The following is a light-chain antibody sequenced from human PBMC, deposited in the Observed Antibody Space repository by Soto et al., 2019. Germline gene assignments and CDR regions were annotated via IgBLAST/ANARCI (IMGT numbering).Light chain of an antibody. V-gene: IGKV1-27*01. CDR3: QTYDKAPWT. J-gene: IGKJ1*01. CDR1: QYIHTH. CDR2: GAS. Sequence: DIQMTQSPSSLSASVGDRVTITCRASQYIHTHLAWYQQKPGNSPKLLVYGASTLHSGVPSRFSASGSGTDFILTTSSLQSEDFATYYCQTYDKAPWTFGPGTRV.